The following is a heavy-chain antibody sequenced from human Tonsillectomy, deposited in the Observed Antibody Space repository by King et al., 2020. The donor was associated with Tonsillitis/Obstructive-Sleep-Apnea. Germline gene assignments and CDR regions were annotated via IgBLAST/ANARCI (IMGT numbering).Heavy chain of an antibody. CDR2: ISGYNDNT. J-gene: IGHJ4*02. V-gene: IGHV1-18*01. CDR1: GYTSTSYG. CDR3: ARGYVDIVATLVDY. Sequence: QLVQSGAEVKKPGASVKVSCKASGYTSTSYGITWVRQAPGQGLEWMGWISGYNDNTNYAQKLQGRVTMTADTSTSTAYMELRSLRSDDTAVYYCARGYVDIVATLVDYWGQGTLVTVSS. D-gene: IGHD5-12*01.